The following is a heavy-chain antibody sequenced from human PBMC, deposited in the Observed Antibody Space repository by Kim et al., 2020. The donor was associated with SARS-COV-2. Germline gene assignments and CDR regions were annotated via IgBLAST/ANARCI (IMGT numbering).Heavy chain of an antibody. V-gene: IGHV4-59*01. CDR3: ARAMQHFSMVRGVWRFDP. D-gene: IGHD3-10*01. Sequence: EWRWCIYYSGATNYNPSLKSRVTRSVDTSKTQFSLKLSSVPAADTAVYYCARAMQHFSMVRGVWRFDPWGQGTLVTVSS. J-gene: IGHJ5*02. CDR2: IYYSGAT.